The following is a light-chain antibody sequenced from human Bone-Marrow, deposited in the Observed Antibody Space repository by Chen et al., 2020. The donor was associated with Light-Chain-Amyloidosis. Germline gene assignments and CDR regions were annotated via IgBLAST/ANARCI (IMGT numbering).Light chain of an antibody. CDR3: LQTYSPPPT. V-gene: IGKV1-39*01. J-gene: IGKJ1*01. CDR2: AAS. Sequence: DIQLTQSPSSLSSSVGDRVTITCRASQTIVTYLNWYQQRPGKPPKLLISAASNLHGGVPSRFSGSASGTEFTLTISSLQPEDLATCYCLQTYSPPPTFGQGTKVTIK. CDR1: QTIVTY.